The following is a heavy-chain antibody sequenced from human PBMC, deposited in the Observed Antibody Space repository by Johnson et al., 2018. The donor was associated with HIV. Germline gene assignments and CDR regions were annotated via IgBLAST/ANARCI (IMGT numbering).Heavy chain of an antibody. D-gene: IGHD6-13*01. CDR2: INQGGSEK. CDR1: GFTFSSYW. CDR3: ARARSSSWYDGAFDI. J-gene: IGHJ3*02. Sequence: EVQLVESGGGLVQPGRSLRLSCAASGFTFSSYWMTWVRQAPGRGLEWVANINQGGSEKYYADSVKGRFTISRDNAKNSLYLQMNNLRVEDTAVYYCARARSSSWYDGAFDIWGQGT. V-gene: IGHV3-7*01.